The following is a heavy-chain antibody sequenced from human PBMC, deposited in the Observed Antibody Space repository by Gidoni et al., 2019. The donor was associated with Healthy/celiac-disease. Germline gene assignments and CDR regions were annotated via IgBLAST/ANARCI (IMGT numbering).Heavy chain of an antibody. D-gene: IGHD2-2*01. J-gene: IGHJ5*02. CDR3: ARANGVPAAIEGNWFDP. Sequence: QLQLQESGSGLVKPSQTLSLTCAVSGGPISSGGYARSWIRQPPGKGLEWMGYIYHSGSTYYNPSLKSRVTISVDRSKNQFSLKLSSVTAADTAVYYCARANGVPAAIEGNWFDPWGQGTLVTVSS. CDR2: IYHSGST. CDR1: GGPISSGGYA. V-gene: IGHV4-30-2*01.